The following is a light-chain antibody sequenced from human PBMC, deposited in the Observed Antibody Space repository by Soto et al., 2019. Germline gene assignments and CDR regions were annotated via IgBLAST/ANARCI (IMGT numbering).Light chain of an antibody. J-gene: IGKJ3*01. CDR2: AAS. V-gene: IGKV1-9*01. CDR1: QGISSY. CDR3: QQLNSYPRFT. Sequence: IQLTQSPSSLSASVGDRVTITCRASQGISSYLAWYQQTPGKDPKLLIYAASTLQSGVPSRFSGSGSGTDFTLTIRRLKPEDFATYYCQQLNSYPRFTFGPGTKVDIK.